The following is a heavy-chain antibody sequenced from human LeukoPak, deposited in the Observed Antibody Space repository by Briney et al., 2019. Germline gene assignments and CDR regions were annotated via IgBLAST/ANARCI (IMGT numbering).Heavy chain of an antibody. CDR2: INHGGST. D-gene: IGHD6-13*01. V-gene: IGHV4-34*01. CDR1: GGSLSAYY. CDR3: ARQPSSYSNSWSWDYYYYYYMDV. Sequence: SETLSLTCAVYGGSLSAYYWTWIRQPPGKGLEWIGEINHGGSTNYNPSLKSRVTISIDTSKNQFSLKLSSVTAADTAVYYCARQPSSYSNSWSWDYYYYYYMDVWGKGTTVTISS. J-gene: IGHJ6*03.